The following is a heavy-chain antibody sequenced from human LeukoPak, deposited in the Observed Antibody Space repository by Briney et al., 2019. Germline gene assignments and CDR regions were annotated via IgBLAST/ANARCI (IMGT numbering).Heavy chain of an antibody. CDR2: INPNSGGT. Sequence: ASVKVSCKASGYTFTNYYMHWVRQAPGQGLEWMGWINPNSGGTNYAQKFQGRVTMTTDTISTTVYMELRSLRFDDTAVYYCARGDRAFDVWGQGTMVTVSS. CDR3: ARGDRAFDV. V-gene: IGHV1-2*02. J-gene: IGHJ3*01. CDR1: GYTFTNYY. D-gene: IGHD2-21*02.